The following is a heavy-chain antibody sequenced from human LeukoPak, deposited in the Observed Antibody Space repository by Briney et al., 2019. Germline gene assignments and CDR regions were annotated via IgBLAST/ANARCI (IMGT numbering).Heavy chain of an antibody. V-gene: IGHV3-21*01. CDR2: ISDGNLYK. Sequence: GGSLRLSCAASGFTFSSYAMNWVRQAPGTGLEWVSSISDGNLYKYYADSVKGRFTISRDNVKNSLYLQLSSLRAEDTAVYYCARARGSGSPMDVWGRGTTVTVSS. CDR1: GFTFSSYA. D-gene: IGHD3-10*01. J-gene: IGHJ6*03. CDR3: ARARGSGSPMDV.